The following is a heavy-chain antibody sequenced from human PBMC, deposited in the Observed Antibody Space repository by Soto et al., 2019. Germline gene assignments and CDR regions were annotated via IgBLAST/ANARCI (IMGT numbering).Heavy chain of an antibody. Sequence: ASVKVSCKASGYAFTGYYMHWVRQAPGQGLEWMGWINPNSGGTNYAQKFQGRVTMTRDTSISTAYMELSRLRSDDTAVYYCAREVDLEWLVGVTKYFDYWGQGTLVTVSS. CDR1: GYAFTGYY. V-gene: IGHV1-2*02. CDR2: INPNSGGT. D-gene: IGHD3-3*01. CDR3: AREVDLEWLVGVTKYFDY. J-gene: IGHJ4*02.